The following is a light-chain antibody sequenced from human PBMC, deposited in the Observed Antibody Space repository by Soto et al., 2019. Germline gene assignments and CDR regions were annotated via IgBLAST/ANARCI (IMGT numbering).Light chain of an antibody. CDR2: DVT. V-gene: IGLV2-14*01. J-gene: IGLJ1*01. CDR1: RSDVGGFNF. Sequence: SALTQPASVSGSPGQSITISCTGTRSDVGGFNFVSWYQQYPGKAPKVIIYDVTDRPSGVSDRFSGSKSGNTASLTISGLQAEDEADYYCCSYTSTSTSVLGTGTKATVL. CDR3: CSYTSTSTSV.